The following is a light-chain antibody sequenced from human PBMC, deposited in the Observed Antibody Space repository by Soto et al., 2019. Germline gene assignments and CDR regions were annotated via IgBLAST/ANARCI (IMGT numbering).Light chain of an antibody. CDR2: GAS. V-gene: IGKV3-20*01. CDR3: QQYGSSPRRT. J-gene: IGKJ1*01. Sequence: IVLTQSPGTLSLSPGERATLSCRASQSVSSSYLAWYQQKPGQAPRLLIYGASSRATAIPDRFSGSGSGKDFTLTISRLEPEDYAVYYCQQYGSSPRRTFGQGTKV. CDR1: QSVSSSY.